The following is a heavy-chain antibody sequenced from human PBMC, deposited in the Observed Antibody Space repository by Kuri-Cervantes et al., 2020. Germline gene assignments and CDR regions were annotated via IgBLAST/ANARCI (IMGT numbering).Heavy chain of an antibody. V-gene: IGHV3-9*01. Sequence: SLKISCVASGFPFDDYAMHWVRQVPGKGLEWVSGVSGNSNKIEYADSVKGRFTISIDNAKNSLYLQMNSLRAEDTAFFYCGKGGRYGYHGGVDSWGQGTLVTVSS. J-gene: IGHJ4*02. D-gene: IGHD5-18*01. CDR1: GFPFDDYA. CDR2: VSGNSNKI. CDR3: GKGGRYGYHGGVDS.